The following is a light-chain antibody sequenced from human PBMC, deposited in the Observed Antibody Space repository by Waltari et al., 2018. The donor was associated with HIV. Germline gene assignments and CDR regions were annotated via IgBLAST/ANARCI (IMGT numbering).Light chain of an antibody. CDR2: GAS. CDR3: QQYGNSPIT. J-gene: IGKJ5*01. CDR1: QSISSYS. Sequence: EIVLTQSPGTLSLSPGERATLSCRASQSISSYSLAWYQQKPGQAPRLLIYGASTRATGIPDRFSGSGSGTDFTLTITRLEPEDFAVYYCQQYGNSPITFGQGTLLELK. V-gene: IGKV3-20*01.